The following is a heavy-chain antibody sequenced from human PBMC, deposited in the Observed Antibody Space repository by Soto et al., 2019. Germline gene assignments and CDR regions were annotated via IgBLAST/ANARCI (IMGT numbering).Heavy chain of an antibody. Sequence: QAHLEQSGAELTRPGASVKVSCKASGYTFSDFDINWLRQASGPGPEWMGWMNAKSGDTFFPQRFRGKFNMPWDTFLSTAYMEVGSLTSPDTAIYYCARGNPFNSAGFDVWGQGTTVAVSS. CDR2: MNAKSGDT. CDR3: ARGNPFNSAGFDV. V-gene: IGHV1-8*01. J-gene: IGHJ6*02. CDR1: GYTFSDFD. D-gene: IGHD2-21*01.